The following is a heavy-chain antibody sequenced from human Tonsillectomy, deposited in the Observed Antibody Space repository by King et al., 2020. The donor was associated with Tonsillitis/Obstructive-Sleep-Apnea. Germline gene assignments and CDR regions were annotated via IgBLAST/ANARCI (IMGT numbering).Heavy chain of an antibody. Sequence: VQLVESGGGLVQPGGSLRLSCAASGFTFNSYWMTWDRQAPGKGLEWVANIKQDGSEKYYVDSVKGRFSISRDNAENSLYLQRNSMGAEVSAVYYCISNYPSVFYSWGKGTLVTVSS. D-gene: IGHD4-11*01. CDR2: IKQDGSEK. CDR3: ISNYPSVFYS. J-gene: IGHJ5*02. CDR1: GFTFNSYW. V-gene: IGHV3-7*02.